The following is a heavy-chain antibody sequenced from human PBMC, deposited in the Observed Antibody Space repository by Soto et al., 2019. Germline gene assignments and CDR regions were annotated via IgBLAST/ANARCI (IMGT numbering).Heavy chain of an antibody. J-gene: IGHJ4*02. Sequence: ASGKVSCNASGGTFSSYSINWERQAPGQGLEWMGEIIPIFGTANYAQKFQGRVTITADESTSTAYMELSSLRSEDTAVYYCARDGGRHSGGIDYWGQGTLVTVSS. CDR2: IIPIFGTA. D-gene: IGHD1-26*01. V-gene: IGHV1-69*01. CDR3: ARDGGRHSGGIDY. CDR1: GGTFSSYS.